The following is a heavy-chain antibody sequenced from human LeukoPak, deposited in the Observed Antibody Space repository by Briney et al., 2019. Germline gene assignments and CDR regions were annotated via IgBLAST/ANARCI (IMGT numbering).Heavy chain of an antibody. CDR1: GFTFSSYS. D-gene: IGHD3-16*01. Sequence: PGGSLRLSCAASGFTFSSYSMNWVRQAPGKGLEWVSSIRSSSYIYCADSLKGRFTISRDNSKNTLYLQMNSLRAEDTAVYYCAKNIGGLDYWGQGTLVTVSS. CDR2: IRSSSYI. CDR3: AKNIGGLDY. V-gene: IGHV3-21*04. J-gene: IGHJ4*02.